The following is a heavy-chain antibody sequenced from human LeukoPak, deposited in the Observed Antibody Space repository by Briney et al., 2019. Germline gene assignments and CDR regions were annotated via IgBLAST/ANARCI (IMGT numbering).Heavy chain of an antibody. CDR1: AGSINSGSYY. J-gene: IGHJ4*02. D-gene: IGHD3-10*01. V-gene: IGHV4-31*03. Sequence: SQTLSLTCTVSAGSINSGSYYWGWFRQHPGKGLEWIGHIYYTGRTYYSPSLQSRITISVDTSKRQFSLRLGSATAADTTVHYCARLGTAYGSVSLHTRGSFDLWGQGTLVTVSS. CDR2: IYYTGRT. CDR3: ARLGTAYGSVSLHTRGSFDL.